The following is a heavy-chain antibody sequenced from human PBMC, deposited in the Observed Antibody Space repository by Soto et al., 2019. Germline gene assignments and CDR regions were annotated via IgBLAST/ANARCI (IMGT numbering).Heavy chain of an antibody. CDR1: GGSISSYY. D-gene: IGHD6-6*01. CDR2: IYYSGST. V-gene: IGHV4-59*01. J-gene: IGHJ4*02. Sequence: SETLSLTCTVSGGSISSYYWSWIRQPPGKGLEWIGYIYYSGSTNYNPSLKSRVTISVDTSKNQFSLKLSSVTAADTAVYYCARAPEYSSSYFDYWGQGTLVTVSS. CDR3: ARAPEYSSSYFDY.